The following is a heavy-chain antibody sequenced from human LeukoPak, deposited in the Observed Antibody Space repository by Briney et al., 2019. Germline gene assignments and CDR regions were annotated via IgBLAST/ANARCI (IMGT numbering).Heavy chain of an antibody. J-gene: IGHJ4*02. CDR3: ARYYDILTGKYYFDY. Sequence: SETLSLTCAVYGGSFSGYYWSWIRQPPGKGLEWIGEINHSGSTNYNPSLKSRVTISVDTSKNQFSLKLSSVTAADTAVYYCARYYDILTGKYYFDYWGQGTLVTVSS. CDR2: INHSGST. V-gene: IGHV4-34*01. CDR1: GGSFSGYY. D-gene: IGHD3-9*01.